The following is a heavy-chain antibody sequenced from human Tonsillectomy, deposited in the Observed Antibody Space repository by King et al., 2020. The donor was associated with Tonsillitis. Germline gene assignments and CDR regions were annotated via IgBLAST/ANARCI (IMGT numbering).Heavy chain of an antibody. J-gene: IGHJ5*02. CDR1: GGTFSTYS. CDR2: IIPIFGTP. CDR3: ARGGENWFDP. V-gene: IGHV1-69*01. Sequence: VQLVQSGAEVKKPGSSVKVSCKASGGTFSTYSISWVRQAPGQGLEWMGGIIPIFGTPNYAQKFQGRVTITADESTSTAYIKLSSLRSEDTAVYYCARGGENWFDPWGQGTLVTVSS.